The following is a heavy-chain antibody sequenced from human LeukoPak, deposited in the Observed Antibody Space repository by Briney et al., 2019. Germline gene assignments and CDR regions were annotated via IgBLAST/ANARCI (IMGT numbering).Heavy chain of an antibody. CDR3: ARGGNWNYDSWTYYYYMDV. CDR1: NDSFSNYY. J-gene: IGHJ6*03. V-gene: IGHV4-59*01. D-gene: IGHD1-7*01. CDR2: VYYTDKT. Sequence: PSETLSLTCTVSNDSFSNYYWTWIRQSPGKALEWIGYVYYTDKTHYNPSLKSRVFISADTSQNQFSLRLSSVTAADTAVYYCARGGNWNYDSWTYYYYMDVWGKGTTVTVSS.